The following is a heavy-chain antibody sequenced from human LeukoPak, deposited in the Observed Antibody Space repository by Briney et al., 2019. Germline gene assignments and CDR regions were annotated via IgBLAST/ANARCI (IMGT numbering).Heavy chain of an antibody. Sequence: PSETLSLTCAVYGGSFSDYYWNWIRQPPGKGLEWIGEINHSGSTNYNPSLKSRVIISVDKSKHQFSLKLSSVTAADTAVYYCARTTVTTRSIIWFDPWGQETLVTVSS. CDR3: ARTTVTTRSIIWFDP. D-gene: IGHD4-17*01. J-gene: IGHJ5*02. CDR2: INHSGST. V-gene: IGHV4-34*01. CDR1: GGSFSDYY.